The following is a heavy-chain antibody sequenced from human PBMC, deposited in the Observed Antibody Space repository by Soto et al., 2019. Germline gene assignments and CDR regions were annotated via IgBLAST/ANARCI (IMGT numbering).Heavy chain of an antibody. CDR1: GFTFSSYA. V-gene: IGHV3-30-3*01. Sequence: QVQLVESGGGVVQPGRSLRLSCAASGFTFSSYAMHWVRQAPGKGLEWVAVISYDGSNKCYADSVKGRFTISRDNSKNTLYLQMNSLRAEDTAVYYCARDSEMYDYVWGSYRGSPFDYWGQGTLVTVSS. D-gene: IGHD3-16*02. CDR3: ARDSEMYDYVWGSYRGSPFDY. J-gene: IGHJ4*02. CDR2: ISYDGSNK.